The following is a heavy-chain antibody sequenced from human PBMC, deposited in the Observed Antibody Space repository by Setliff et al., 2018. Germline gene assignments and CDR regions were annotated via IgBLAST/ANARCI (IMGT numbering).Heavy chain of an antibody. D-gene: IGHD2-2*01. Sequence: PSETLSLTCTVSGGSISSYYWSWIRQPPWKGLEWIGYIYTSGSTNYNPSLKSRVTISLDTSKNHFSLKLDSVTAADTAVYYCVRTFNGSPADRWGQGTLVTVSS. J-gene: IGHJ5*02. CDR1: GGSISSYY. CDR2: IYTSGST. CDR3: VRTFNGSPADR. V-gene: IGHV4-4*08.